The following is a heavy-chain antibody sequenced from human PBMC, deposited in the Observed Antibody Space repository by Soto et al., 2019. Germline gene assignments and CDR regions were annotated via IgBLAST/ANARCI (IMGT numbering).Heavy chain of an antibody. CDR3: ARGGYFDSSNYLAY. D-gene: IGHD3-22*01. J-gene: IGHJ4*02. CDR2: INPGNSNT. CDR1: GYTFTSYG. V-gene: IGHV1-3*01. Sequence: ASVKVSCKASGYTFTSYGINWVRQAPGRGLEWMGWINPGNSNTKYSQQFQGRVIIDRDTSASTAYMELSSLRSEDTAVYYCARGGYFDSSNYLAYWGLGTLVTVSS.